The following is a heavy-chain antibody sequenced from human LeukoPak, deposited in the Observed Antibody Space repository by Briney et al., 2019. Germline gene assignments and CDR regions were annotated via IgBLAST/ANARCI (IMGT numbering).Heavy chain of an antibody. CDR1: GGSISSYY. CDR2: IYTSGST. J-gene: IGHJ6*02. Sequence: SETLSLTCTVSGGSISSYYWSWIRQPAGKGLEWIGRIYTSGSTNYNPSLKSRVTMSVDTSKNQFSLKLSSVTAADTAVYYCARHEYNYGSGTYYYYGMDVWGQGTTVTVAS. D-gene: IGHD3-10*01. CDR3: ARHEYNYGSGTYYYYGMDV. V-gene: IGHV4-4*07.